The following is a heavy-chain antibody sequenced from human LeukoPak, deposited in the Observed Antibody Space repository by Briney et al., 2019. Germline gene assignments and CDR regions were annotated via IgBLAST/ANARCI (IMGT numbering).Heavy chain of an antibody. Sequence: PGGSLRLSCAASGFTFSSYGMHWVRQAPGKWLEWVAFIRYDGSNKYYADSVKGRFTISRDNSKNTLYLQMNSLRAEDTAVYYCARKGGYCSSTSCYADYYYYMDVWGKGTTVTVSS. V-gene: IGHV3-30*02. J-gene: IGHJ6*03. CDR2: IRYDGSNK. CDR3: ARKGGYCSSTSCYADYYYYMDV. D-gene: IGHD2-2*03. CDR1: GFTFSSYG.